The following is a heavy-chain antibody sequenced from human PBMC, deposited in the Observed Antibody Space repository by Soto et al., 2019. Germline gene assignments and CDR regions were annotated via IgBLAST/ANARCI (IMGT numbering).Heavy chain of an antibody. CDR1: GFTFGSYS. CDR3: ASHYGSGSYYNADY. D-gene: IGHD3-10*01. Sequence: EVQLVESGGGLVQPGGSLRLSCAASGFTFGSYSMNWVRQAPGKGLEWVSYISSSSSTIYYADSVKGRFTISRDNAKNSLYLQMNSLRAEDTAVYYCASHYGSGSYYNADYWGQGTLVTVSS. V-gene: IGHV3-48*01. CDR2: ISSSSSTI. J-gene: IGHJ4*02.